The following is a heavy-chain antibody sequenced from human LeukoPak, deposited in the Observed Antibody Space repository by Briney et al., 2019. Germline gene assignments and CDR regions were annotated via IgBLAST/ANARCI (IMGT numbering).Heavy chain of an antibody. D-gene: IGHD6-13*01. J-gene: IGHJ5*02. CDR2: ISSSSSYI. CDR1: GFTFSSYS. CDR3: ASSERIAAAGSWFDP. Sequence: GGSLRLSCAASGFTFSSYSMNWVRQAPGKGLEWVSSISSSSSYIYYADSVKGRFTISRDNAKNSLYLQMNSLRAEDTAVYYCASSERIAAAGSWFDPWGQGTLVTVSS. V-gene: IGHV3-21*01.